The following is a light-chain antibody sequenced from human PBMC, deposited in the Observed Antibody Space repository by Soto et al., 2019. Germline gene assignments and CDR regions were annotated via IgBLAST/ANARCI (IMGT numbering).Light chain of an antibody. CDR2: LGS. Sequence: DVVPTQSLLALPITPAQPTSIFCRCCACLLHSTGYNYLDWYLQKPGQSPQLLIYLGSNRASGVPDRFSGSGSGTDFTLEISRVEADDVGVYYCMQPLENFRTFGQGTKVDIK. J-gene: IGKJ1*01. CDR1: ACLLHSTGYNY. CDR3: MQPLENFRT. V-gene: IGKV2-28*01.